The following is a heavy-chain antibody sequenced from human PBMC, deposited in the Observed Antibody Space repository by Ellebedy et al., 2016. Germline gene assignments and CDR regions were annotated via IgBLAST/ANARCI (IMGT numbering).Heavy chain of an antibody. V-gene: IGHV1-2*02. D-gene: IGHD2-8*02. J-gene: IGHJ5*02. CDR1: GDTFTGHY. Sequence: ASVKVSXXASGDTFTGHYFHWVRQAPGQGLEWMGWINRNSGGTAYAQRFQDRVTMTTDMSITTAYMELTRLTYDDTAVYYCARGYCTGLPCSAWGQGTLVTVSS. CDR3: ARGYCTGLPCSA. CDR2: INRNSGGT.